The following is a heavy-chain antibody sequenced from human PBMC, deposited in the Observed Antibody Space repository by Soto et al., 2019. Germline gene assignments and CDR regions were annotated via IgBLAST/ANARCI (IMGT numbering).Heavy chain of an antibody. J-gene: IGHJ3*02. CDR2: ISISSTYI. V-gene: IGHV3-21*01. Sequence: EVQLVESGGGLVQPGGSLRLSCVASRFRFSDYTMTWVRQAPGKGLEWVSSISISSTYIYYADSVKGRFTISSDNAKNSLYLQMNSLRVEDTAGYYCARRGSEVTTGGGAVDMWGQGTTVTVSS. CDR1: RFRFSDYT. D-gene: IGHD4-17*01. CDR3: ARRGSEVTTGGGAVDM.